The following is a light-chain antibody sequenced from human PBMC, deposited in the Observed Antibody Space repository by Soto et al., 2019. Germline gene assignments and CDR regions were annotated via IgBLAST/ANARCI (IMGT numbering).Light chain of an antibody. J-gene: IGKJ5*01. CDR2: SAS. CDR3: QQSYTSPTT. V-gene: IGKV1-39*01. Sequence: DIQLPQAQASLSASLGDRGTVTCGVSQGISSYLNWYRKKPGKVPKLLIYSASNLQSGVPSRFSGSGSGTDFTLTVNSLQAEDCATYYCQQSYTSPTTFGQGT. CDR1: QGISSY.